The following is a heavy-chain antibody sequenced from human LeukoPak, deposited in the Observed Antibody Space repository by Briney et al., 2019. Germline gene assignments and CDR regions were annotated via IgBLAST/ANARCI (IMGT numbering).Heavy chain of an antibody. CDR2: ISAYNGNT. D-gene: IGHD2-21*02. J-gene: IGHJ4*02. CDR3: AKYCGGDCYSGEVFHY. V-gene: IGHV1-18*01. Sequence: EASVKVSCKASGYTFTSYGISWVRQAPGQGLEWMGWISAYNGNTNYAQKLQGRVTMTTDTSTSTAYMELRSLRSDDTAVYYCAKYCGGDCYSGEVFHYWGQGTLVTVSS. CDR1: GYTFTSYG.